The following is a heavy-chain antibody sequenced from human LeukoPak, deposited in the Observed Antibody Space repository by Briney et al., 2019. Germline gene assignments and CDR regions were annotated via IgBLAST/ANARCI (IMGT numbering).Heavy chain of an antibody. Sequence: PGGSLRLSCATSGFTFDDFAMHWVRQAPGKGLEWVSGISWYSGDITYADSVKGRFTISRDNTKHSLYLQMNSLRAEDTALYYCTREYTTSPTYFDYRGQGTLVTVSS. J-gene: IGHJ4*02. V-gene: IGHV3-9*01. CDR3: TREYTTSPTYFDY. D-gene: IGHD6-6*01. CDR2: ISWYSGDI. CDR1: GFTFDDFA.